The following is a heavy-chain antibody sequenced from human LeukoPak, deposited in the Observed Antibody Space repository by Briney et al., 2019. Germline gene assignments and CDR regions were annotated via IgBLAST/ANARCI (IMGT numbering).Heavy chain of an antibody. J-gene: IGHJ6*03. CDR1: GGSISSYY. Sequence: KPSETLSLTCTVSGGSISSYYWSWIRQPPGKGLEWIGYIYYSGSTNYNPSLKSRVTISVDTSKNQFSLKLSSVTAADTAVYYCARLAKYYYDSRYYYYMDVWGKGTTVTVS. CDR3: ARLAKYYYDSRYYYYMDV. D-gene: IGHD3-22*01. V-gene: IGHV4-59*08. CDR2: IYYSGST.